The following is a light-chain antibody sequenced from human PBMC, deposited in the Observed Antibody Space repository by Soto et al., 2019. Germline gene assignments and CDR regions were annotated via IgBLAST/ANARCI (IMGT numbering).Light chain of an antibody. CDR3: SAYAGNNNCV. CDR2: GIS. Sequence: QSALTQPPSASGSLGKSVTISCTGTSSDVGGYDYVSWYQQHPGKAPKLILYGISEPPSGVPDRFSGSRSGNTASLTVSGLQPEDEADYYCSAYAGNNNCVFGTGTKLTVL. V-gene: IGLV2-8*01. J-gene: IGLJ1*01. CDR1: SSDVGGYDY.